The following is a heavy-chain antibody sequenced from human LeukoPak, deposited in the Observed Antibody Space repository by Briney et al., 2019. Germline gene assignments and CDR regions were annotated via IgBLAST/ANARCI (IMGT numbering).Heavy chain of an antibody. Sequence: PSETLSLTCTVSGGSISSGDYYWSWIRQPPGKGLEWIGYIYYSGSTYYNPSLKSRVTISVDTSKNQFSLKLSSVTAADTAVYYCAREEAYCGGDCYSKWFDPWGQGTLVTVSS. CDR3: AREEAYCGGDCYSKWFDP. J-gene: IGHJ5*02. CDR1: GGSISSGDYY. V-gene: IGHV4-30-4*01. CDR2: IYYSGST. D-gene: IGHD2-21*02.